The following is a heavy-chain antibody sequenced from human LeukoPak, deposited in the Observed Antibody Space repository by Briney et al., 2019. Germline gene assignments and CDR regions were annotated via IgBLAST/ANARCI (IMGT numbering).Heavy chain of an antibody. Sequence: GASVKVSCKASGYTFTGYYMHWVRQAPGQGLEWMGWINPNSGGTNYAQKLQGRVTMTTDTSTSTAYMELSSLRSEDTAVYYCATTRYCSGGSCYMDAFDIWGQGTMVTVSS. CDR3: ATTRYCSGGSCYMDAFDI. D-gene: IGHD2-15*01. J-gene: IGHJ3*02. V-gene: IGHV1-2*02. CDR2: INPNSGGT. CDR1: GYTFTGYY.